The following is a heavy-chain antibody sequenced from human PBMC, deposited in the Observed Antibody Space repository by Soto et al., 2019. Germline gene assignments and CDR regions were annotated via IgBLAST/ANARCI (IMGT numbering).Heavy chain of an antibody. J-gene: IGHJ4*02. CDR1: GFTFSNAW. CDR2: IKSKNDGGTT. D-gene: IGHD6-13*01. CDR3: STYRSCLRNPRYSSSWHYFEY. V-gene: IGHV3-15*07. Sequence: GGSLRLPCAASGFTFSNAWMNWVRQAPGKGLERVGRIKSKNDGGTTDYAAPVKGRFTISRDDSKNTLYLQMNSIKTEDTAVYYCSTYRSCLRNPRYSSSWHYFEYWGQATLVT.